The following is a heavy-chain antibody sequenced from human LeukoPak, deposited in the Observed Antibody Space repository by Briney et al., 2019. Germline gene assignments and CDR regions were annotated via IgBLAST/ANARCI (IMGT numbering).Heavy chain of an antibody. CDR3: ASSTTAAIPGIYYYYYMDV. CDR2: IYHSGST. J-gene: IGHJ6*03. V-gene: IGHV4-4*02. Sequence: SETLSLTCAVSGGSISSSNWGSGVRQPPGKGLEGSGEIYHSGSTNYNPSLKSRVTISVDRSKNQFSLKLSSVTAADPAVYYCASSTTAAIPGIYYYYYMDVWGTGTTVTVSS. D-gene: IGHD2-2*02. CDR1: GGSISSSNW.